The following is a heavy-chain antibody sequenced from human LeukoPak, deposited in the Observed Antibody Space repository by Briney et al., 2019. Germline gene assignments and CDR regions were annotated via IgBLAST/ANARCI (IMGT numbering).Heavy chain of an antibody. CDR2: INPNSGGT. J-gene: IGHJ1*01. Sequence: GASVKVSCKASGYTFTSYYMHWVRQAPGQGLEWMGWINPNSGGTNYAQKFQGRVTMTRDTSISTAYMELSRLRSDDTAVYYRARDVETGGNSVFQHWGQGTLVTVSS. CDR3: ARDVETGGNSVFQH. V-gene: IGHV1-2*02. CDR1: GYTFTSYY. D-gene: IGHD4-23*01.